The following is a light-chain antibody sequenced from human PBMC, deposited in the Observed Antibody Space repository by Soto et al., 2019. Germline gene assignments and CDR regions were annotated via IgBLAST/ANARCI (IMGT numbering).Light chain of an antibody. CDR2: GAT. CDR1: QSISSY. Sequence: DIQMTQSPSSLSASVGDRVTITCRASQSISSYLNWYQQKPGKAPNLLISGATSLQSGVPSRFGGSGSGTDFTLTISSLQPEDFATYYCQQSYNTPWTFGQGTKVEIK. CDR3: QQSYNTPWT. J-gene: IGKJ1*01. V-gene: IGKV1-39*01.